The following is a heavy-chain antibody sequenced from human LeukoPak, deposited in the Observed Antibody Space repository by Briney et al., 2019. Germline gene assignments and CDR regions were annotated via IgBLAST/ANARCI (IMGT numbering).Heavy chain of an antibody. CDR3: ARDLYRIVVVPHYFDY. CDR2: IKQDGSEK. J-gene: IGHJ4*02. CDR1: GFTFSSYW. Sequence: PGGSLRLSCAASGFTFSSYWMSWVRQAPGKGLEWVANIKQDGSEKYYVDPVKGRFTISRDNAKNSLYLQMNSLRAEDTAVYYCARDLYRIVVVPHYFDYWGQGTLVTVSS. V-gene: IGHV3-7*01. D-gene: IGHD3-22*01.